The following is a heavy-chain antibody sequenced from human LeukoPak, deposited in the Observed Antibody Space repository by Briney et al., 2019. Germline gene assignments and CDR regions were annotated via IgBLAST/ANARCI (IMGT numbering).Heavy chain of an antibody. V-gene: IGHV3-21*06. D-gene: IGHD3-10*01. CDR1: GFTFSSYA. CDR2: VSRSSSYI. Sequence: GGSLRLSCAASGFTFSSYAMSWVRQAPGKGLEWVSSVSRSSSYIYYVDSVKGRFTISRDNAKNSLYLQMNSLRVEDTAVYYCARTQVGFGELLSYMDVWGKGTTVTISS. J-gene: IGHJ6*03. CDR3: ARTQVGFGELLSYMDV.